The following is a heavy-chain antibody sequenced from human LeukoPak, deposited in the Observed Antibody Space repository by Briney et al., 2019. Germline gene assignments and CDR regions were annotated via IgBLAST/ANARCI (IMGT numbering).Heavy chain of an antibody. D-gene: IGHD3-3*01. CDR3: AKEGSDDFWSGYYYLY. CDR1: GFTFSSYG. V-gene: IGHV3-30*02. J-gene: IGHJ4*02. CDR2: IRYDGSNK. Sequence: SGGSLRLSCAASGFTFSSYGMHWVRQAPGKGLEWVAFIRYDGSNKYYADSVKGRFTTSRDNSKNTLYLQMNSLRAEDTAVYYCAKEGSDDFWSGYYYLYWGQGTLVTVSS.